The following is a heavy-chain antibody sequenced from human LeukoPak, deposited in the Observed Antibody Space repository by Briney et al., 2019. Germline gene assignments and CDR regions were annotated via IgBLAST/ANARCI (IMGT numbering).Heavy chain of an antibody. CDR2: ISYDGSNK. J-gene: IGHJ4*02. CDR3: ARDQAMVRGPQGDFDY. CDR1: GFTFSSYG. V-gene: IGHV3-30*03. D-gene: IGHD3-10*01. Sequence: GGSLRLSCAASGFTFSSYGMHWVRQAPGKGLEWVAVISYDGSNKYYADSVKGRFTISRDNSKNTLYLQMNSLRAEDTAVYYCARDQAMVRGPQGDFDYWGQGTLVTVSS.